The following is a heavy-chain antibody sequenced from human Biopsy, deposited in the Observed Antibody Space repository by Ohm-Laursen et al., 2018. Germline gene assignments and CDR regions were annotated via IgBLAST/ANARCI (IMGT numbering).Heavy chain of an antibody. Sequence: SDTLSLTCTVSGGSFTGHYWSWIRQPPGQGLEWLGHISYTGYTSYNASLKSRVTISVDTSRNHFSLRLSSLTAADTAVYYCARGSNDFGGLYFPRWGQGTLLTVSS. CDR3: ARGSNDFGGLYFPR. CDR2: ISYTGYT. V-gene: IGHV4-59*11. D-gene: IGHD4-23*01. CDR1: GGSFTGHY. J-gene: IGHJ4*02.